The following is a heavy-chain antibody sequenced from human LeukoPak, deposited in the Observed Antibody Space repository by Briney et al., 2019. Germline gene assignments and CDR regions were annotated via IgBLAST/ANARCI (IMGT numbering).Heavy chain of an antibody. D-gene: IGHD3-22*01. Sequence: GASVKVSCKASGGTFSSYAISWVRQAPGQGLEWMGRIIPILGIANYAQKFQGRVTITADKSTSTAYMELSSLRSEDTAVYYCASPTLYYYDSSGYKGAFDIWGQGTMVTVSS. V-gene: IGHV1-69*04. CDR2: IIPILGIA. CDR3: ASPTLYYYDSSGYKGAFDI. CDR1: GGTFSSYA. J-gene: IGHJ3*02.